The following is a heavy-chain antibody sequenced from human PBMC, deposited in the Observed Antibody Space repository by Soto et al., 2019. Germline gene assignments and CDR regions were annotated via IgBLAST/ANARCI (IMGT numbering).Heavy chain of an antibody. D-gene: IGHD2-2*01. Sequence: QVQLVQSGAEEKKPGASVKVSCKASGYTFTSYAMHWVRQAPGQRLEWMGWINAGNGNTKYSQKLHGRVTISRITSARPGKMELSYLRAKDRGVCYCASGPGGGASRGDFWGQVTLVTVCS. CDR1: GYTFTSYA. CDR2: INAGNGNT. J-gene: IGHJ4*02. V-gene: IGHV1-3*05. CDR3: ASGPGGGASRGDF.